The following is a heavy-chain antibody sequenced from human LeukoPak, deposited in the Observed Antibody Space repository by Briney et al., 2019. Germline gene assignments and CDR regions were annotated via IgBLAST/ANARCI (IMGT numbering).Heavy chain of an antibody. V-gene: IGHV3-73*01. CDR3: TSWIGQITGTPPFDY. J-gene: IGHJ4*02. Sequence: GGSLRLSCAASGFTFSVSAMHWVRQASGKGLEWVGRIRSKANSYATAYAASVKGRFTISRDDSKNTAYLQMNSLKTEDTAVYYCTSWIGQITGTPPFDYWGQGTLVTVSS. CDR2: IRSKANSYAT. CDR1: GFTFSVSA. D-gene: IGHD1-20*01.